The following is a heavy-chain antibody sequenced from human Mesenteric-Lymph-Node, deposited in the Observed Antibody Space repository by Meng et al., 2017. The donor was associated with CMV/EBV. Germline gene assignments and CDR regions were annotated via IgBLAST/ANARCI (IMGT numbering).Heavy chain of an antibody. D-gene: IGHD6-13*01. V-gene: IGHV1-2*02. J-gene: IGHJ3*01. CDR1: GYTFTAYY. Sequence: ASVKVSRKASGYTFTAYYIHWVRQAPGQGLEWMGSVRPNRCLGPKNAQKFRGRLTVTADMSTTTSHMELSGLTPDDAAMYFCARGRSWYSYDSPNVWGQGTMVTVSS. CDR3: ARGRSWYSYDSPNV. CDR2: VRPNRCLGP.